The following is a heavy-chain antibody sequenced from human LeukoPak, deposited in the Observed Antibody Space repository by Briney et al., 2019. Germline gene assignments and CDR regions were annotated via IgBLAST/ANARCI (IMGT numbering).Heavy chain of an antibody. CDR2: IRFDGSNK. CDR3: AKSASGYNNHWYYVDY. V-gene: IGHV3-30*02. Sequence: PGGSLRLSCAASGFTFSSYGMHWVRQAPGKGLEWVAFIRFDGSNKYYSDSVKGRFTISRDNSKNTLYLQMNSLRTEDTAVYYFAKSASGYNNHWYYVDYWGQGTLVTVPS. D-gene: IGHD1-7*01. CDR1: GFTFSSYG. J-gene: IGHJ4*02.